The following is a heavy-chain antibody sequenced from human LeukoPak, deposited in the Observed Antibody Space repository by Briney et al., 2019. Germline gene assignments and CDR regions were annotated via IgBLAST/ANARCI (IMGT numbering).Heavy chain of an antibody. CDR2: IYPGDSDT. V-gene: IGHV5-51*01. J-gene: IGHJ5*02. Sequence: GESLKISCRGSGYSFTSYWIGWVRQMPGKGLEWMGIIYPGDSDTRYSPSFQGQVTISADKSISTAYLQWSSLKASDTAMYYCARHDGSSGWSAGWFDPWGQGTLVTASS. CDR1: GYSFTSYW. D-gene: IGHD6-19*01. CDR3: ARHDGSSGWSAGWFDP.